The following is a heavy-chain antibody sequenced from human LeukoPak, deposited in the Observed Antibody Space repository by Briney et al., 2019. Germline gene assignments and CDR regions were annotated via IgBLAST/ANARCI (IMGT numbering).Heavy chain of an antibody. D-gene: IGHD3-10*01. J-gene: IGHJ3*02. CDR2: INPNSGGT. Sequence: ASVKVSCKASGYTFTGYYMHWVRPAPGQGLEWMGWINPNSGGTNYRQKSQGRVTMTRDTSISTASMELSRLRSDYTAVYYCARDLESRWFEFRGAFDIWGQGTMVTVSS. CDR3: ARDLESRWFEFRGAFDI. V-gene: IGHV1-2*02. CDR1: GYTFTGYY.